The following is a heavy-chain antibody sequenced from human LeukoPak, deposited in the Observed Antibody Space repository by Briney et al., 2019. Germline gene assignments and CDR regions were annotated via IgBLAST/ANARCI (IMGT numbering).Heavy chain of an antibody. CDR2: ISGSGGRT. J-gene: IGHJ4*02. Sequence: PGGSLRLSCAASGFTFSSYAMSWVRQAPGKWLEWVSAISGSGGRTYDADAVQGRLTIYRDNSKTTLYLQMNSLRDEDTAVYYCATSGDDVDTAMPHPIDYWGQGTLVTVSS. D-gene: IGHD5-18*01. V-gene: IGHV3-23*01. CDR1: GFTFSSYA. CDR3: ATSGDDVDTAMPHPIDY.